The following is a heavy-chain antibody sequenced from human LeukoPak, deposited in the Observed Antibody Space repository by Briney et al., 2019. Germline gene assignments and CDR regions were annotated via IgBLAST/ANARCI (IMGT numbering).Heavy chain of an antibody. J-gene: IGHJ5*02. Sequence: PSETLSLTCTVSGGSISSSSYYWGWIRQPPGKGLEWIGSIYYSGSTNYNPSLKSRVTISVDTSKNQFSLKLSSVTAADTAVYYCASYSSGWPGMSWFDPWGQGTLVTVSS. V-gene: IGHV4-39*07. CDR2: IYYSGST. CDR3: ASYSSGWPGMSWFDP. CDR1: GGSISSSSYY. D-gene: IGHD6-19*01.